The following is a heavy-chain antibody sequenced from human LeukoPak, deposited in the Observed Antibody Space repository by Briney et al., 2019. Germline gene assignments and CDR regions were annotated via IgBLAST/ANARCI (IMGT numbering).Heavy chain of an antibody. D-gene: IGHD5-12*01. J-gene: IGHJ4*02. CDR1: GFTFRSYC. V-gene: IGHV3-7*01. Sequence: PGGSLRLSCAACGFTFRSYCMSWVRQAPGKGLEWVANIKQDGSEKYYVDSVKGRFTISRDNAKNSLYLQMNSLRAEDTAVYYCAREYSDYFDYWGQGTLVTVSS. CDR2: IKQDGSEK. CDR3: AREYSDYFDY.